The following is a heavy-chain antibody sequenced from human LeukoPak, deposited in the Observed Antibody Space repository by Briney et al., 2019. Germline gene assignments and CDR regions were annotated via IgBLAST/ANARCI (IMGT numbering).Heavy chain of an antibody. V-gene: IGHV5-51*01. CDR3: ARRVDTSMVYFDY. CDR1: GYSFTSYW. D-gene: IGHD5-18*01. Sequence: GESLKISCKGSGYSFTSYWIGWVRQMPGKGLEWMGIIYPGDSDTRYSPSFQGQVTISADKSISTAYLQWSSLKASDTAMYYRARRVDTSMVYFDYWGQGTLVTVSS. J-gene: IGHJ4*02. CDR2: IYPGDSDT.